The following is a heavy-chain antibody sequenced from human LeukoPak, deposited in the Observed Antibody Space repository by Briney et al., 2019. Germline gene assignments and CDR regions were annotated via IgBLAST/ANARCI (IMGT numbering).Heavy chain of an antibody. CDR2: ISAYNGNT. V-gene: IGHV1-18*01. J-gene: IGHJ4*02. CDR1: GYTFTSYG. D-gene: IGHD3-22*01. Sequence: GASVKVSCKASGYTFTSYGISWVRQAPGQGLDWMGWISAYNGNTNYAQKLQGRVTMTTDTSTSTAYMELRSLRSDDTALYYCARDGHRMYYYGGSDYHFDYWGQGTLVTVSS. CDR3: ARDGHRMYYYGGSDYHFDY.